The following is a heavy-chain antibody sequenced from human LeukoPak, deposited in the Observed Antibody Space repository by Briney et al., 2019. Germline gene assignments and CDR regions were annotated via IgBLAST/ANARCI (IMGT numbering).Heavy chain of an antibody. V-gene: IGHV3-21*01. CDR3: ARDSDVTVTTGYFDY. J-gene: IGHJ4*02. CDR1: GFTFNTYS. Sequence: GGSLRLSCAASGFTFNTYSMNWVRQAPGKGLEWVSCISYSSSYIYYADSVKGRFTISRDNAKNSLYLHMNSLSDEDTAVYYCARDSDVTVTTGYFDYWGQGTRVTVSS. CDR2: ISYSSSYI. D-gene: IGHD4-17*01.